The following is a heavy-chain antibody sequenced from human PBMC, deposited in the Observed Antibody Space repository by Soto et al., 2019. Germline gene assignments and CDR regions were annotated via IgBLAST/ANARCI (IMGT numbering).Heavy chain of an antibody. Sequence: VGSLRLSCAASGFTVSSNYMSWVRQAPGKGLEWVSVIYSGGSTYYADSVKGRFTISRDNSKNTLYLQMNSLRAEDTAVYYCASSSRSYYYYGMDVWGQGTTVTVSS. CDR1: GFTVSSNY. CDR2: IYSGGST. D-gene: IGHD6-13*01. V-gene: IGHV3-53*01. CDR3: ASSSRSYYYYGMDV. J-gene: IGHJ6*02.